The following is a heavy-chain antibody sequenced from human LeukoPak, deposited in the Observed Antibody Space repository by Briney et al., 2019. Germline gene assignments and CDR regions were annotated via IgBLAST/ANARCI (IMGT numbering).Heavy chain of an antibody. CDR2: ISYDGSNK. CDR3: ARGQEVATITLFYYYYGMDV. Sequence: SGGSLRLSCAASGFTFSSYAMHWVRQAPGKGLEWVAVISYDGSNKYYADSVKGRFTISRGNSKNTLYLQMNSLRAEDTAVYYCARGQEVATITLFYYYYGMDVWGQGTTVTVSS. J-gene: IGHJ6*02. V-gene: IGHV3-30*04. D-gene: IGHD5-12*01. CDR1: GFTFSSYA.